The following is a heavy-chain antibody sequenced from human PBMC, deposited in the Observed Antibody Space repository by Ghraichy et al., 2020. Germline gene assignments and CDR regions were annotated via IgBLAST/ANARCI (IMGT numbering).Heavy chain of an antibody. J-gene: IGHJ3*02. CDR2: IYPNSGGT. CDR1: GYTFTGYY. V-gene: IGHV1-2*02. CDR3: ARGYCSCGSCWDTFDI. D-gene: IGHD2-15*01. Sequence: ASVKVSCKASGYTFTGYYMHWVRQAPGQGLEWMGWIYPNSGGTNYAQKFEGRVTMTRDTSITTAYMELSRLRSDDTAVYYCARGYCSCGSCWDTFDIWGQGTMVTVSS.